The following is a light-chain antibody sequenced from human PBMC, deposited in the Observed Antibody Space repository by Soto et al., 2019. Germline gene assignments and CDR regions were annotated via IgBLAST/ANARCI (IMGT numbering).Light chain of an antibody. J-gene: IGKJ4*01. V-gene: IGKV1-5*01. CDR3: QQYNSSPLT. CDR2: DAS. CDR1: QSISNW. Sequence: DIQMTQSPSTLSASVGDRVTITCRANQSISNWLAWYQQRQGKAPNLLIYDASSLQSGVPSRFSGSGYGREFTLTISNLQPDDFATYYCQQYNSSPLTFGGGTKVEIK.